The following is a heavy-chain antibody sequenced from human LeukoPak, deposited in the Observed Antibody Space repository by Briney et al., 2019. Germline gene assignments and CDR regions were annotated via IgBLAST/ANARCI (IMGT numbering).Heavy chain of an antibody. D-gene: IGHD1-1*01. V-gene: IGHV3-66*01. Sequence: PGGSLRLSCAASGFTFSSYAMSWVRQAPGKGLEWVSLIYSGGSTSYADSVKGRFTISRDNSKNTLYLQMNSLRAEDTAVYYCARKTDHQTGGDYWGQGTLVTVSS. CDR3: ARKTDHQTGGDY. J-gene: IGHJ4*02. CDR1: GFTFSSYA. CDR2: IYSGGST.